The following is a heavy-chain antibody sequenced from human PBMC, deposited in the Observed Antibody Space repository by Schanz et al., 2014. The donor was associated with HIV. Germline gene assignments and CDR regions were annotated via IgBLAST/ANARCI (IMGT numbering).Heavy chain of an antibody. CDR2: ISYDGSNK. V-gene: IGHV3-30*18. D-gene: IGHD6-6*01. Sequence: VQLLESGGGLEQPGGSLRLSCAASGFTFDSYGIHWVRQAPGKGLEWVAVISYDGSNKKDADSVKGRFTISRDNSKNTLYRQMKSLRPEDTAVYYCAKGWRGYSISSLVDYWGQGSLVTVSS. CDR3: AKGWRGYSISSLVDY. J-gene: IGHJ4*02. CDR1: GFTFDSYG.